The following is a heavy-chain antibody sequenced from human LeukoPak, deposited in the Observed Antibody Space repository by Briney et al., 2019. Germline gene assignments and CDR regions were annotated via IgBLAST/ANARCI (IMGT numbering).Heavy chain of an antibody. Sequence: GGSLRLSCAASGFTFSSSAMSWVRQAPGKGLEWVSAISGSGGSTYYADSVKGRFTISRDNSKNTLYLQMNGLRADDTAVYYCARAAYCGDDCYLNYFDYWGQGTLVTVSS. V-gene: IGHV3-23*01. J-gene: IGHJ4*02. CDR1: GFTFSSSA. CDR3: ARAAYCGDDCYLNYFDY. CDR2: ISGSGGST. D-gene: IGHD2-21*02.